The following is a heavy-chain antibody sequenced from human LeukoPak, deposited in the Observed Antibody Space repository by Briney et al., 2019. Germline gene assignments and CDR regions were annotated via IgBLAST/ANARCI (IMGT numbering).Heavy chain of an antibody. Sequence: GASVKVSCKASGYTFSSYGISWVRQAPGQGLEWMGWISAYNGKTKYAQKLQGRITMTTETSTSTAYMELRSLRSDDTAVYYCARARQQLVWANWFDPWGQGTLVTVSS. CDR1: GYTFSSYG. D-gene: IGHD6-13*01. CDR2: ISAYNGKT. V-gene: IGHV1-18*01. J-gene: IGHJ5*02. CDR3: ARARQQLVWANWFDP.